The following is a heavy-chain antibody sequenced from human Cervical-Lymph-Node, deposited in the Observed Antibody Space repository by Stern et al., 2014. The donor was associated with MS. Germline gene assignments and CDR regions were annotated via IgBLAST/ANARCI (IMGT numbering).Heavy chain of an antibody. CDR3: AHTSGWPKGGMDV. Sequence: QITLKESGPTLVKPTQTLTLTCTFSGFSLSTSGVAVGWVRPPPGKALEWLAVIYRDDDKRYSPSLRSRLTNTEDTSKNQVVLKMTNMTPVDTATYYCAHTSGWPKGGMDVWGQGTTVTVSS. CDR2: IYRDDDK. D-gene: IGHD6-19*01. V-gene: IGHV2-5*02. J-gene: IGHJ6*02. CDR1: GFSLSTSGVA.